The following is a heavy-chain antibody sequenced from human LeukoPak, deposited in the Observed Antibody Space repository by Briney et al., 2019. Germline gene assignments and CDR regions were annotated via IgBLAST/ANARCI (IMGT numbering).Heavy chain of an antibody. V-gene: IGHV3-53*01. CDR3: ARAPRGRDGYNPYYFDY. J-gene: IGHJ4*02. Sequence: GSLRLSCTASGFTVSSDCMSWVRQAPGKGLEWVSLIYSVGDTYYADSVKGRFTISRDNSKNTLYLQMNSLRAEDTAVYYCARAPRGRDGYNPYYFDYWGQGTLVTFSS. CDR2: IYSVGDT. D-gene: IGHD5-24*01. CDR1: GFTVSSDC.